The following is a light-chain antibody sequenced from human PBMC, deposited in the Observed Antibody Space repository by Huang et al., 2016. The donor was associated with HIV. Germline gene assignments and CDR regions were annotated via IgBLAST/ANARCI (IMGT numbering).Light chain of an antibody. Sequence: EILMTQSPATLSVSPGERVTLSCRASHNVNSNLAWYQQKRGQPPRLVIYGVSSRANDIPDRFSGSGSGTEFTLTSSRLQSEDFAVYYCQQYNSWPPWAFGQGTTVEIK. CDR3: QQYNSWPPWA. CDR1: HNVNSN. J-gene: IGKJ1*01. CDR2: GVS. V-gene: IGKV3-15*01.